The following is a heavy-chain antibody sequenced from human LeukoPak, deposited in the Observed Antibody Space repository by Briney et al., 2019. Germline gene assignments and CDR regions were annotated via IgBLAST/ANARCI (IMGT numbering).Heavy chain of an antibody. Sequence: GGSLRLSCAASGFTFSSYSMNWVRQAPGKGLEWVSSISSSSSYIYYADSVKGRFTISRDNAKNSLYLQMNSLRAEDTAVYYCAREFDYVWGSYPSFDYWGQGTLVTVSS. CDR3: AREFDYVWGSYPSFDY. D-gene: IGHD3-16*01. V-gene: IGHV3-21*01. CDR1: GFTFSSYS. J-gene: IGHJ4*02. CDR2: ISSSSSYI.